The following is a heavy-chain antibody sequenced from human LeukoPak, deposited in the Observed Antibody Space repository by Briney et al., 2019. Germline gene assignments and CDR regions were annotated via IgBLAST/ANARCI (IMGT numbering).Heavy chain of an antibody. D-gene: IGHD6-19*01. CDR3: AKGYSSVWYSHFDY. V-gene: IGHV3-23*01. Sequence: GGSLRPSCAASGFTFSSYAMSWVRQAPGKGLQWVSAIIPSGGSTYYADSVKGRFTISRDNSKNTLYLQMNSLRAEDTAVYYCAKGYSSVWYSHFDYWGQGTLVTVSS. CDR1: GFTFSSYA. J-gene: IGHJ4*02. CDR2: IIPSGGST.